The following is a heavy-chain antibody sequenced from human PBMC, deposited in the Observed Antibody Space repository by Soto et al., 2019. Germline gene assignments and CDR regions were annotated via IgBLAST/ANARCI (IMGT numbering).Heavy chain of an antibody. D-gene: IGHD2-15*01. Sequence: EVQLVDSGGDWVKPGGSLRLSCAASGFTFSSFALSWVRQAPGKGLEWVSSIGATGDDTYYADSVKGRFTISRDNSKNTLYLEMNSLRVEDTAVYHCVRDTAYCSGGTCYSSHDMDVWGQGTTVTVSS. J-gene: IGHJ6*02. CDR1: GFTFSSFA. CDR3: VRDTAYCSGGTCYSSHDMDV. CDR2: IGATGDDT. V-gene: IGHV3-23*04.